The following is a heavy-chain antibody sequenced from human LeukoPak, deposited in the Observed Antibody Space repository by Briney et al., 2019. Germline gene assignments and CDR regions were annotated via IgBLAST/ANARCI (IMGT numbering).Heavy chain of an antibody. V-gene: IGHV3-30*03. CDR1: GFTFSSYG. D-gene: IGHD3-9*01. J-gene: IGHJ4*02. CDR2: ISYDGSNK. CDR3: VVRYFDWLLAN. Sequence: GGSLRLSCAPSGFTFSSYGMHWVRQAPGKGRECVAVISYDGSNKYYADSVKGRFTISRDNSKNTLYRQMNSLRAEDTAVYYCVVRYFDWLLANWGQGTLVTVSS.